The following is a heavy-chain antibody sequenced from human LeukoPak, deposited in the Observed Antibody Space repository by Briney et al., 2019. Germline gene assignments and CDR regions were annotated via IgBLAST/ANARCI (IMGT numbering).Heavy chain of an antibody. J-gene: IGHJ3*02. CDR3: AKDYDSSGYTVYDAFDI. V-gene: IGHV3-23*01. D-gene: IGHD3-22*01. Sequence: PGGSLRLSCAASGFTFSSYAMSWVRQAPGKGLEWVSAISGSGGSTYYADSVKGRFTISRDNSKNTLYLQMNSLRAEDTAVYYCAKDYDSSGYTVYDAFDIWGQGTMVTVSS. CDR1: GFTFSSYA. CDR2: ISGSGGST.